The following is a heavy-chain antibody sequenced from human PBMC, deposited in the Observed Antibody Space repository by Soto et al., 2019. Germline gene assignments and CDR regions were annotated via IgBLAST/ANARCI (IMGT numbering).Heavy chain of an antibody. CDR2: IYHSGST. Sequence: PSQTMSLTCAVAGGSISSSNGWSCIRQHPGKGLEWIGEIYHSGSTIYNPSLKSRVTISVDKSKNHFSLKLSSVTAADTAVYYCARAHMVRGVIINHYYYGMDVWGQGTPVTVSS. V-gene: IGHV4-4*02. J-gene: IGHJ6*02. D-gene: IGHD3-10*01. CDR1: GGSISSSNG. CDR3: ARAHMVRGVIINHYYYGMDV.